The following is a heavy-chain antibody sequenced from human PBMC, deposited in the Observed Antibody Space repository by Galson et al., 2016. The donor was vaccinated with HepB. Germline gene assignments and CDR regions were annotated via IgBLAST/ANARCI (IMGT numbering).Heavy chain of an antibody. V-gene: IGHV3-21*01. J-gene: IGHJ3*02. CDR2: ISSGSSYM. Sequence: SLRLSCATSGFTFTRYNLNWVRQAPGKGLEWVSYISSGSSYMYYADSVKGRFTISRDNVKKSLYLQMNSLRLEDTAVYYCARVREQQLLDAFDIWGQGTMATLSS. CDR1: GFTFTRYN. D-gene: IGHD6-13*01. CDR3: ARVREQQLLDAFDI.